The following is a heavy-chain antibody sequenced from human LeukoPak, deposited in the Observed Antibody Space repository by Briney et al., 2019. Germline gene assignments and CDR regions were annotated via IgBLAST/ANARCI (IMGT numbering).Heavy chain of an antibody. Sequence: SETLSLTCAVFGGSFSGYYWSWIRQPLGKGLEWIAEINNSGGTNHNPSLKSRVTISVDTSNNQFSMKLSSVTAADTAVYYCAGSRVWANSSWYYWFDPWGQGTPVTVSS. D-gene: IGHD3-22*01. V-gene: IGHV4-34*01. CDR1: GGSFSGYY. J-gene: IGHJ5*02. CDR2: INNSGGT. CDR3: AGSRVWANSSWYYWFDP.